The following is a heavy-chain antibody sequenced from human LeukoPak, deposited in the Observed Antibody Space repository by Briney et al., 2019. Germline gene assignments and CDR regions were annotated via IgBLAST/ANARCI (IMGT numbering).Heavy chain of an antibody. CDR1: GGSISSSNW. Sequence: PSGTLSLTCAVSGGSISSSNWWSWVRQPPGKGLEWIGEIYHSGSTNYNPSLKSRVTISVDKSKNQFSLKLSSVTAADTAVYYCARKRDSSGWYIGAFDIWGQGTMVTVSS. CDR3: ARKRDSSGWYIGAFDI. J-gene: IGHJ3*02. V-gene: IGHV4-4*02. CDR2: IYHSGST. D-gene: IGHD6-19*01.